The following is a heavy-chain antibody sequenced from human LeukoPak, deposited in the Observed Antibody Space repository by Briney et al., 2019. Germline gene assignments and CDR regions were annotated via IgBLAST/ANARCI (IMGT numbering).Heavy chain of an antibody. CDR1: GYTFTGYY. V-gene: IGHV1-2*02. D-gene: IGHD6-13*01. Sequence: ASVKVSCKASGYTFTGYYMHWVRQAPGQGLEWMGWINPNSGGTNYAQKFQGRVTMTRDTSISTAYMELSRLGSDDTAVYYCARVWWQQLVFGEFDYWGQGTLVTVSS. J-gene: IGHJ4*02. CDR2: INPNSGGT. CDR3: ARVWWQQLVFGEFDY.